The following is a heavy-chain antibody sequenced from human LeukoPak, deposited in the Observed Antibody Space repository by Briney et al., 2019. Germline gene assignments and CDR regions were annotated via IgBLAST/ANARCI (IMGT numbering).Heavy chain of an antibody. CDR2: INPNSGGT. J-gene: IGHJ4*02. CDR3: ARIVVIGQYDIDY. D-gene: IGHD3-22*01. V-gene: IGHV1-2*06. Sequence: GASVKVSCKXSGYTFTGYYMHWVRQAPGQGLEWMGRINPNSGGTNYAQKFQGRVTMTRDTSISTAYMELSRLRSDDTAVYYCARIVVIGQYDIDYWGQGTLVTVSS. CDR1: GYTFTGYY.